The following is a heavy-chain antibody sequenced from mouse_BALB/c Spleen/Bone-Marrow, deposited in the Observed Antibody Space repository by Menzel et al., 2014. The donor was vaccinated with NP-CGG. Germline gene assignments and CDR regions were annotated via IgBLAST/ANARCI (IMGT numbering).Heavy chain of an antibody. CDR2: IDPSDSET. CDR3: APHYYGYAWFAY. Sequence: QVQLQQSGPQLVRPGASVKISCKASGYSISSYWMHWVKQRPGQGLEWIGMIDPSDSETRLNQKFKDKASLTVDKSSSTAYMQLNSPTSGDSAVYYCAPHYYGYAWFAYWGQGTLVTVSA. J-gene: IGHJ3*01. CDR1: GYSISSYW. D-gene: IGHD1-2*01. V-gene: IGHV1-74*01.